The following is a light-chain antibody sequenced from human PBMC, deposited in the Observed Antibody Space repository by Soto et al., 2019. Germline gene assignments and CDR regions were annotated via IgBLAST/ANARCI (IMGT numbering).Light chain of an antibody. CDR3: QQYGSSGEI. CDR1: QSVSSNY. Sequence: EIVLTQSPDTLSLSPGERATLSCRASQSVSSNYLAWYQQKPGQAPRLLIYDASSRATGIPDRFSGSGSGTDFTLTISRLEPEDFAVYYCQQYGSSGEIFGPGTKVDIK. J-gene: IGKJ3*01. CDR2: DAS. V-gene: IGKV3-20*01.